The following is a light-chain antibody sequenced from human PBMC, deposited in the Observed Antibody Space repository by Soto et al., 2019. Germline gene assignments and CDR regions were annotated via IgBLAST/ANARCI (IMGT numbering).Light chain of an antibody. CDR3: QQYNSYRT. Sequence: DIQLTQSPSFLSASVGDRVTITCRASQDISNYLAWYQQKLGKAPKFLIYATSTVQSGVPSRFSGSGSGTEFTLTISSLQPDDFATYYCQQYNSYRTFGQGTKVDIK. V-gene: IGKV1-9*01. CDR1: QDISNY. CDR2: ATS. J-gene: IGKJ1*01.